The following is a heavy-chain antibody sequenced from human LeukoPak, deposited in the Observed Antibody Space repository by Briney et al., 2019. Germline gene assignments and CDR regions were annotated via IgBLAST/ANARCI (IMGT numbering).Heavy chain of an antibody. CDR3: AREYCSGGSCYWPNWFDP. V-gene: IGHV1-8*02. J-gene: IGHJ5*02. CDR1: GYTFTSYG. Sequence: ASVKVSCKASGYTFTSYGISWVRQAPGQGLEWMGWMNPNSGNTGYAQKFQGRVTMTRNTSISTAYMELSSLRSEDTAVYYCAREYCSGGSCYWPNWFDPWGQGTLVTVSS. D-gene: IGHD2-15*01. CDR2: MNPNSGNT.